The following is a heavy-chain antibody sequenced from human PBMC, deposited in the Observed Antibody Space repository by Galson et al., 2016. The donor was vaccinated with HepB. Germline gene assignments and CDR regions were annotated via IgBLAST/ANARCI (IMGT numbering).Heavy chain of an antibody. J-gene: IGHJ4*02. CDR2: FDPEDGDT. CDR1: GYTLSELS. CDR3: ASLSGWYGK. Sequence: SVKVSCKVSGYTLSELSFHWVRQAPGKGLEWMGGFDPEDGDTIYAQKFQGRITMTEDTSTDTAYMELSSLRCEDTAVYFCASLSGWYGKWGQGTLITVSS. V-gene: IGHV1-24*01. D-gene: IGHD6-19*01.